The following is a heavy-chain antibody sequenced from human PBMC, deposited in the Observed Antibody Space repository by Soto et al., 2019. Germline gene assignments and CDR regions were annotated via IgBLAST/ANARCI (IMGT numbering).Heavy chain of an antibody. J-gene: IGHJ4*02. V-gene: IGHV3-74*03. CDR3: AKLVVMHDIVFDY. D-gene: IGHD3-22*01. Sequence: GGSLRLSCAASGFYFSNYWMYWVRQAPGKGLVWVSRINSDGSGTTYADSVKDRFSISRDNAKNMVYLQMNSLRAEDTAVYYCAKLVVMHDIVFDYWGQGTLVTVS. CDR2: INSDGSGT. CDR1: GFYFSNYW.